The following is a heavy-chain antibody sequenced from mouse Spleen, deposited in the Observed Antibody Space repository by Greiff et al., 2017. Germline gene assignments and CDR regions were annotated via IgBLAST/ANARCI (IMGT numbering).Heavy chain of an antibody. Sequence: VQLQQSGTVLARPGASVKMSCKTSGYTFTSYWMHWVKQRPGQGLEWIGAIYPGNSDTSYNQKFKGKAKLTAVTSASTAYMELSSLTNEDSAVYYCTEADGYSWYFDVWGAGTTVTVSS. D-gene: IGHD2-3*01. CDR3: TEADGYSWYFDV. CDR2: IYPGNSDT. CDR1: GYTFTSYW. J-gene: IGHJ1*01. V-gene: IGHV1-5*01.